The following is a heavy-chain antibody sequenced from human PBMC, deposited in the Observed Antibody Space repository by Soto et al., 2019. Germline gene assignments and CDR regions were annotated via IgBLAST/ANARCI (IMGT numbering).Heavy chain of an antibody. CDR3: ARDGNTEMATTYDY. CDR1: GGSFSGNY. Sequence: SETLSLTCAVYGGSFSGNYWGWIRQPPGKGLEWIGYIYHSGITYYNPSLKSRVTISVDTSKNQFSLTLTSVTAADTAMYYCARDGNTEMATTYDYWGQGTLVTVSS. J-gene: IGHJ4*02. V-gene: IGHV4-34*01. D-gene: IGHD5-18*01. CDR2: IYHSGIT.